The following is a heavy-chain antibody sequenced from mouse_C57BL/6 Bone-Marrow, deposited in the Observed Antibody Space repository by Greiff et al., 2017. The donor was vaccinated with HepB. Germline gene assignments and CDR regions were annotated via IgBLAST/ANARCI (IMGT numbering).Heavy chain of an antibody. CDR2: INPNNGGT. CDR1: GYTFTDYY. CDR3: ARGGDY. V-gene: IGHV1-26*01. J-gene: IGHJ2*01. Sequence: VQLQQSGPELVKPGASVKISCKASGYTFTDYYMNWVKQSHGKSLEWIGDINPNNGGTSYNQKFKGKATLTVDKSSSTAYMELRSLTSEDSAVYYCARGGDYWGQGTTLTVSS. D-gene: IGHD1-1*02.